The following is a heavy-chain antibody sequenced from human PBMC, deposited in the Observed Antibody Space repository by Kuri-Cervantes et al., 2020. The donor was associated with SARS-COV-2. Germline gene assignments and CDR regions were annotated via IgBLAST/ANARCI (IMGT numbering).Heavy chain of an antibody. CDR3: TTGLVHSSGWYSIPNYYYYYGMDV. J-gene: IGHJ6*02. CDR2: IKSKTDGGTT. CDR1: GFTFSGHW. Sequence: GGSLRLSCAASGFTFSGHWIHWVRQAPGKGLEWVGRIKSKTDGGTTDYAAPVKGRFTISRDDSKNTLYLQMNSLKTEDTAVYYCTTGLVHSSGWYSIPNYYYYYGMDVWGQGTTVTVSS. D-gene: IGHD6-19*01. V-gene: IGHV3-15*01.